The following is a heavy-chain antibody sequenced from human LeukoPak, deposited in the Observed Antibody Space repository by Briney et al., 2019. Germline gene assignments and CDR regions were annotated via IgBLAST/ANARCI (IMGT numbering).Heavy chain of an antibody. J-gene: IGHJ4*02. CDR3: ARRRDLYSGSYYPFDY. D-gene: IGHD1-26*01. CDR1: GYSFPNYL. Sequence: GESLKISCKGSGYSFPNYLIAWVRQMPGKGLKWMGIIYPGDSDARYSPSFQGQVTISADKSISTAYLQWSSLKASDTAMYYCARRRDLYSGSYYPFDYWGQGTLVTVSS. CDR2: IYPGDSDA. V-gene: IGHV5-51*01.